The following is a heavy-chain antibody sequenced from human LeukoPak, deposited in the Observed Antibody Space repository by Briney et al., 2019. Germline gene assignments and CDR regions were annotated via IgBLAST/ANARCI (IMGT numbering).Heavy chain of an antibody. CDR1: GFTFSSYG. CDR2: ISGSGGST. V-gene: IGHV3-23*01. CDR3: AKDRRGSSIFDY. Sequence: GGTLRLSCAASGFTFSSYGMSWVRQAPGKGLEWVSAISGSGGSTYYADSVKGRFTISRDNSKNTLYLQMNSLRAEDTAVYYCAKDRRGSSIFDYWGQGTLVTVSS. J-gene: IGHJ4*02. D-gene: IGHD1-26*01.